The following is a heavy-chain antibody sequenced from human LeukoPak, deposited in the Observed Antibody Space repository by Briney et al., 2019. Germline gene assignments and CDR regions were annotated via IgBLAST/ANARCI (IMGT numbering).Heavy chain of an antibody. CDR2: INSDGSST. Sequence: GGSLRLSCAASGFTFSSYWMHWVRQAPGKGLVWVSRINSDGSSTSYADSVKGRFTISRDNAKNTLYLQMNSLRAEDTAVYYCARVADSIAVAGRGGEAFDIWGQGTMVTVSS. V-gene: IGHV3-74*01. J-gene: IGHJ3*02. CDR1: GFTFSSYW. D-gene: IGHD6-19*01. CDR3: ARVADSIAVAGRGGEAFDI.